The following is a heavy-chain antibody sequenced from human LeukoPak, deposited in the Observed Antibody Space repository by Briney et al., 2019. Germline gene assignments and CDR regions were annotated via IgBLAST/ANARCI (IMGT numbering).Heavy chain of an antibody. CDR1: EFTLSSYG. D-gene: IGHD5-12*01. CDR3: AKFVGSGYASYHGLDA. Sequence: PGGSLRLSCAASEFTLSSYGMHWVRQAPGKGLEWLAVSSYDGINKFYADSVKGRFTVSRDNSKNTLFLQMNSLRADDTAVYYCAKFVGSGYASYHGLDAWGQGTTVTVSS. V-gene: IGHV3-30*18. J-gene: IGHJ6*02. CDR2: SSYDGINK.